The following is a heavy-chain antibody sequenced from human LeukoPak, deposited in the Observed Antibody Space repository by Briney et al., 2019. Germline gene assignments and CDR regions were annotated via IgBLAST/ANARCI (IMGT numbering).Heavy chain of an antibody. CDR3: AGLVGRYSSGLYYYYFDY. J-gene: IGHJ4*02. Sequence: SVTLSLTCTVSVGSIYSLYLWSWVCQPPGKGLEWNGEMYLSGTTHSTPSVKSRVTISIDKSKNQFFLNLSSVTAADTAAYYCAGLVGRYSSGLYYYYFDYWGQGTLVTVSS. D-gene: IGHD3-22*01. CDR1: VGSIYSLYL. CDR2: MYLSGTT. V-gene: IGHV4-4*02.